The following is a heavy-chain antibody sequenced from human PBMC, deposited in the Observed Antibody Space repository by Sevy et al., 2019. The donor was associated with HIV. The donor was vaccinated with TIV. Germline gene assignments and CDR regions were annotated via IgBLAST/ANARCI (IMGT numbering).Heavy chain of an antibody. D-gene: IGHD2-21*01. V-gene: IGHV4-59*01. CDR2: IFYSRST. Sequence: SETLSLTCTVSGDSISGYYWNWIRQPPGKGLEWIGYIFYSRSTTYNPPLKSRVTISKDTSKNQFSLKLTSVTAADTAVYYCARGDPGLFYGMDVWGHGTTVTVSS. CDR3: ARGDPGLFYGMDV. J-gene: IGHJ6*02. CDR1: GDSISGYY.